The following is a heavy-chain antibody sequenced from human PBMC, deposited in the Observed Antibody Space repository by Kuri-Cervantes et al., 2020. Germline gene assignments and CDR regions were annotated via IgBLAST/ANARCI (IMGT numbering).Heavy chain of an antibody. CDR3: AKSGAIAAAGTDYYYYMDV. D-gene: IGHD6-13*01. CDR2: IRYDGSNK. V-gene: IGHV3-30*02. Sequence: GGSLRLSCAASGFTFSSYGMRWVRQAPGKGLEWVAFIRYDGSNKYYADSVKGRFTISRDNSKNTLYLQMNSLRAEDTAVYYCAKSGAIAAAGTDYYYYMDVWGKGTTVTVSS. J-gene: IGHJ6*03. CDR1: GFTFSSYG.